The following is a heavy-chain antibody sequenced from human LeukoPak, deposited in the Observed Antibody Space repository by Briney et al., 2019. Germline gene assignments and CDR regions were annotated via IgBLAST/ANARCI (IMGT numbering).Heavy chain of an antibody. J-gene: IGHJ5*02. CDR2: IYYTGT. CDR3: ARVPGVYYDTLTGYGSGWFDP. CDR1: GGSVSDYY. D-gene: IGHD3-9*01. V-gene: IGHV4-59*08. Sequence: SETLSLTCTVSGGSVSDYYWSWIRQSPGKGLEWIGYIYYTGTSYNPSLKSRVTISADTSKNRFSLNLRSVTAADTAVYYCARVPGVYYDTLTGYGSGWFDPWGQGTLVTVPS.